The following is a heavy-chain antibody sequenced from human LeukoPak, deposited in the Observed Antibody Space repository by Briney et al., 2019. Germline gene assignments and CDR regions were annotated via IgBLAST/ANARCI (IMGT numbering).Heavy chain of an antibody. Sequence: GGSLRLSCAASGFTFSSYAMHWVRQAPGKGLEYVSGISTNGGSTYYADSVKGRFTISRDNSKNTLFLQMNSLRAEDTAVYYCARGGAKLLAYYYYYYYMDVWGKGTTVTVSS. CDR2: ISTNGGST. CDR3: ARGGAKLLAYYYYYYYMDV. V-gene: IGHV3-64*02. J-gene: IGHJ6*03. CDR1: GFTFSSYA. D-gene: IGHD1-26*01.